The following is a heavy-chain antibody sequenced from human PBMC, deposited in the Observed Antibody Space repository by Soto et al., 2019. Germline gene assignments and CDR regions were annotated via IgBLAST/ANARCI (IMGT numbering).Heavy chain of an antibody. CDR1: GGSISSGYY. CDR3: ARAISRDYYDSSGYYSDQYDP. Sequence: SETLSLTCAVSGGSISSGYYWAWIRQPPGKGLEWIGSIYHSGTTYYNPSLKSRVTISVDTSMNQFSLKLSSVTAADSAVYYCARAISRDYYDSSGYYSDQYDPWGQGTLVTVSS. D-gene: IGHD3-22*01. V-gene: IGHV4-38-2*01. CDR2: IYHSGTT. J-gene: IGHJ5*02.